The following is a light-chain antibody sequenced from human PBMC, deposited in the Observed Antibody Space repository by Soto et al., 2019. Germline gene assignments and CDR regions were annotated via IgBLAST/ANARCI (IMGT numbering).Light chain of an antibody. CDR2: GAS. CDR1: QSVSSSY. J-gene: IGKJ1*01. CDR3: QQYGSSPGT. Sequence: EIVLTQSPGTLSLSPGERATLSCRASQSVSSSYLAWYQQKPGQAPRLLIYGASSRATGIPDRFSGSGSGTDFTLTISRLEPEYFAVYYCQQYGSSPGTVGQGTKVEI. V-gene: IGKV3-20*01.